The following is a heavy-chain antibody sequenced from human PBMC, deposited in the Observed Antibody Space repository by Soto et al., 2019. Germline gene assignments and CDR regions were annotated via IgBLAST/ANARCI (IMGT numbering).Heavy chain of an antibody. CDR1: GFTFSSYA. CDR2: ISYDGSNK. J-gene: IGHJ4*02. V-gene: IGHV3-30-3*01. Sequence: VQLVESGGGLVKPGGSLRLSCAASGFTFSSYAMHWVRQAPGKGLEWVAVISYDGSNKYYADSVKGRFTISRDNSKNTLYLQMNSLRAEDTAVYYCARDGFDQLFDYWGQGTLVTVSS. D-gene: IGHD1-1*01. CDR3: ARDGFDQLFDY.